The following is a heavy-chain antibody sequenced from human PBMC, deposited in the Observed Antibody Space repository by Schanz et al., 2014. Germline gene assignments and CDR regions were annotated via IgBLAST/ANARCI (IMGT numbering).Heavy chain of an antibody. D-gene: IGHD2-2*01. CDR2: IKQDGSER. CDR3: ERFQSPHQPFDY. CDR1: GFTFSSYW. J-gene: IGHJ4*02. V-gene: IGHV3-7*01. Sequence: EVQLVESGGGLVQPGGSLRLSCAASGFTFSSYWMSWVRQAPGKGLEWVANIKQDGSERYYVDSVKGRFTISRDNAKNSLYLQMNSLRAEDTAVYYCERFQSPHQPFDYWGQETLVTVSS.